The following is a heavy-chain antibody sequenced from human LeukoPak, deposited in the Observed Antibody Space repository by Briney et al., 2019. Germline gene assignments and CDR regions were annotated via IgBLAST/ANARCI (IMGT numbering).Heavy chain of an antibody. D-gene: IGHD3-22*01. CDR1: GFTFSSYA. CDR2: MNGNGDKV. J-gene: IGHJ4*02. Sequence: PGGSLRLSCAASGFTFSSYAMAWVRQAPGKGLEWVSGMNGNGDKVYYADSVKGRFTISRDNSKNTLYLQMNSLRGEHTAVYYCAKRDYYDSDDYYPLFDYWGQGTLVTVSS. CDR3: AKRDYYDSDDYYPLFDY. V-gene: IGHV3-23*01.